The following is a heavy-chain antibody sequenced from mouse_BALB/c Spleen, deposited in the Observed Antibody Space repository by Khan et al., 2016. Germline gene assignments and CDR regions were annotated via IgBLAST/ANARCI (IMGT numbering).Heavy chain of an antibody. CDR1: GFSLTSYG. V-gene: IGHV2-9*02. CDR3: ARDAGLGRVFDY. J-gene: IGHJ2*01. Sequence: QVQLQQSGPGLVAPSQSLSITCTVSGFSLTSYGVHWVRQPPGKGLEWLGVIWAGGSTNYNSALLSRLSISKDNSKSQVCLKMNSLQTDETAMYYCARDAGLGRVFDYWGQGTTLTVSS. CDR2: IWAGGST. D-gene: IGHD2-2*01.